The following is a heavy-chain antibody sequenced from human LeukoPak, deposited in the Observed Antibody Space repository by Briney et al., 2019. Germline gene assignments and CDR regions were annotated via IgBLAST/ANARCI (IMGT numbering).Heavy chain of an antibody. CDR3: AGRKSYYYDSSGYLEEYFQH. Sequence: PGGALRLSCAASGFTYSSYWMSWVRQAPGKGLEWVDNIKQDGSEKYYVDSVKGRVNISRDNAKNSLYLQMSSLRAEDTAVYYCAGRKSYYYDSSGYLEEYFQHWGQGTLVTVSS. J-gene: IGHJ1*01. D-gene: IGHD3-22*01. CDR2: IKQDGSEK. CDR1: GFTYSSYW. V-gene: IGHV3-7*01.